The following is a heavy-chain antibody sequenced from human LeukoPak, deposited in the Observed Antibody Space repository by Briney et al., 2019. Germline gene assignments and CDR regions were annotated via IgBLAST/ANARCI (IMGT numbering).Heavy chain of an antibody. D-gene: IGHD3-10*01. CDR3: ARVVYYGSGSYPDY. J-gene: IGHJ4*02. CDR2: IYYSGST. Sequence: SETLSLTCTVSGGSISSYYWSWIRQPPGKGLEWIGYIYYSGSTNYNPSLKSRVTISVDTSKNQFSLKLSSVTAADTAVYYCARVVYYGSGSYPDYWGQGTLVTVSS. CDR1: GGSISSYY. V-gene: IGHV4-59*01.